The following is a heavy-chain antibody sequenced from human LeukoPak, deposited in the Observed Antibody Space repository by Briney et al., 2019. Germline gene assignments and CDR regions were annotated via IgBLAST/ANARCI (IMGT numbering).Heavy chain of an antibody. Sequence: GGSLRLSCAASGFTFDDYGMSWVRQAPGKGLEWVSGINWNGGSTGYADSVKGRFTISRDNAKNSLYLQMNSLRAEDTAVYYCAREGYYYDSSGYYFDYWGQGTLVTVSS. J-gene: IGHJ4*02. V-gene: IGHV3-20*04. D-gene: IGHD3-22*01. CDR1: GFTFDDYG. CDR3: AREGYYYDSSGYYFDY. CDR2: INWNGGST.